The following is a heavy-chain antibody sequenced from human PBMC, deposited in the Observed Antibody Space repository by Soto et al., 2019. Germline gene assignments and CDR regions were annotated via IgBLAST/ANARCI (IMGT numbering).Heavy chain of an antibody. Sequence: GGSLRLSCGASGFTFSSYLMHWVSQAPGRGLVWVSRVNTDESRTSYADSVKGRFTISRDNAKNTLYLQMNSLRAEDTAVYYCARVLNGQWYFDYWGQGTQVTVSS. CDR3: ARVLNGQWYFDY. D-gene: IGHD6-19*01. V-gene: IGHV3-74*01. CDR1: GFTFSSYL. J-gene: IGHJ4*02. CDR2: VNTDESRT.